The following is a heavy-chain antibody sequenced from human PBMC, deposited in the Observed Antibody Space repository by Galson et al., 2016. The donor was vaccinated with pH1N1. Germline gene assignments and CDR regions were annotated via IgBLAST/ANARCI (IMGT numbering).Heavy chain of an antibody. CDR3: ARGSGYSGYDPEYYFDY. J-gene: IGHJ4*02. V-gene: IGHV1-18*01. CDR1: GYTFTSYG. Sequence: SVKVSCKASGYTFTSYGINWVRQAPGQGLEWMGWISAYNGNTNYAQKLQGRVTMTTDTSTSTAYMELRSLRSDDTAVYYCARGSGYSGYDPEYYFDYWGQGTLVTVSS. D-gene: IGHD5-12*01. CDR2: ISAYNGNT.